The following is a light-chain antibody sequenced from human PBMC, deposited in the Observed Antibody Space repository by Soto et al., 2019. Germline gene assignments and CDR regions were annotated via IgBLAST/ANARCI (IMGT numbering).Light chain of an antibody. V-gene: IGKV1-12*01. J-gene: IGKJ5*01. CDR1: QTINNR. Sequence: DIQMTQSPSTLSASVGDRVTIPCRASQTINNRLAWYQQKPGKAPKLLIYEASSLQSGVPSRISGSGSGTDFTLTISSLQPEDFATYYCQQANSFPITFGQGTRLEIK. CDR3: QQANSFPIT. CDR2: EAS.